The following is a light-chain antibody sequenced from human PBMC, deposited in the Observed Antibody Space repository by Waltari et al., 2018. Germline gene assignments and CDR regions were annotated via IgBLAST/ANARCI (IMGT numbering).Light chain of an antibody. CDR1: KSVDGN. CDR2: GVS. V-gene: IGKV3D-15*01. CDR3: HQYTNWPWT. Sequence: EIVMKQSPDIVSVSPGERITLSCRASKSVDGNLAWYQQKPGQAPRLLVHGVSIRASGIPARFSGSASGTEFTLTISGLQSEDCAVYHCHQYTNWPWTYGQGTKVEIK. J-gene: IGKJ1*01.